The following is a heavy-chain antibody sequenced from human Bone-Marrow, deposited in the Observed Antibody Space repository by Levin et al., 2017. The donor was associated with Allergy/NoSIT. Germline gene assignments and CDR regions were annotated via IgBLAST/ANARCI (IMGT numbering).Heavy chain of an antibody. Sequence: PSQTLSLTCTVSGDSISSYYWNWIRQSPGKGLEWIGYMFYSGYTNYNPSFKSRVTISIDTSKNQFSLRMTSVTAADTAVYYCAKEIAERLDGAMDVWGQGTTVTVSS. CDR3: AKEIAERLDGAMDV. V-gene: IGHV4-59*12. CDR2: MFYSGYT. J-gene: IGHJ6*02. CDR1: GDSISSYY. D-gene: IGHD6-13*01.